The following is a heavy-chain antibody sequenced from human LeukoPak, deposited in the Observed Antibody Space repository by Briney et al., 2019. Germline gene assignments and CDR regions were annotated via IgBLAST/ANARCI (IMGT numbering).Heavy chain of an antibody. J-gene: IGHJ4*02. CDR2: ISSSGNYI. V-gene: IGHV3-21*06. CDR3: ARDRSGSYFGYFDN. D-gene: IGHD1-26*01. CDR1: GFTFTTYG. Sequence: GGSLRLSREASGFTFTTYGMNWVRQAPGQGLEWISFISSSGNYIYYADSVKGRFTISRDNSKNSVYLQMNGLRVEDTAVYYCARDRSGSYFGYFDNWGQGTLVTVSS.